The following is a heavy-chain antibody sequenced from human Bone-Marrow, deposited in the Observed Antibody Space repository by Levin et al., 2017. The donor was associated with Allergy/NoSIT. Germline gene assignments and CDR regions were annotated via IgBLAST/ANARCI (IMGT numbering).Heavy chain of an antibody. J-gene: IGHJ3*02. CDR1: DASISSGGHY. V-gene: IGHV4-31*03. Sequence: PSETLSLTCTISDASISSGGHYWNWIRQNPGKGLEWIGYISFSGSTYYNPSLNSRVTISVDTSKNQFSLRLTSVTAADTAVYYCARDIVTTIGAYDIWGHGTMVTVSS. CDR3: ARDIVTTIGAYDI. CDR2: ISFSGST. D-gene: IGHD5-12*01.